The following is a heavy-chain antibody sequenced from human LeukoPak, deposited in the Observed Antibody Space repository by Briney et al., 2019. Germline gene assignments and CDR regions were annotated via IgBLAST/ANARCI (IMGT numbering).Heavy chain of an antibody. D-gene: IGHD3-16*01. V-gene: IGHV6-1*01. J-gene: IGHJ3*02. Sequence: SQALSLTCAISGDSVSSNSAAWNWIRQSPSRGLEWLGRTYYRSKWYNDYAVSVKSRITINPDTSKNQFSLQLNSVTPEDTAVYYCAGVLGKKDAFDIWGQGTMVTVSS. CDR2: TYYRSKWYN. CDR3: AGVLGKKDAFDI. CDR1: GDSVSSNSAA.